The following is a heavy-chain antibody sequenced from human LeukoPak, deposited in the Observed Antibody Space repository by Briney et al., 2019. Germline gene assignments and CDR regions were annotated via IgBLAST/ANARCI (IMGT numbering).Heavy chain of an antibody. J-gene: IGHJ4*02. CDR1: GFTFSSYA. D-gene: IGHD1-26*01. Sequence: GGSLRLSCAASGFTFSSYAMHWVRQAPGKGLEWVAVISYDGSNKYYADSVKGRFTISRDNSKNTLYLQMDSLRAEDTAVYYCARDAEWELPDDYWGQGTLVTVSS. V-gene: IGHV3-30-3*01. CDR2: ISYDGSNK. CDR3: ARDAEWELPDDY.